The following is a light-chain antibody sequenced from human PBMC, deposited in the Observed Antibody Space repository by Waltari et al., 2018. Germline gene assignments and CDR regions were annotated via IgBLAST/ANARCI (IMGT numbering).Light chain of an antibody. J-gene: IGKJ5*01. V-gene: IGKV3-20*01. CDR1: QSVSSSY. Sequence: VLTQSPVTLSFSQGARATLSCRGSQSVSSSYLACYQQKPGQAPRLLIYGASTRATVTPDRFSGSGSGTDFTRTISRLEPEDVAVYYCQQYCSSPPITFGQGTRLEI. CDR2: GAS. CDR3: QQYCSSPPIT.